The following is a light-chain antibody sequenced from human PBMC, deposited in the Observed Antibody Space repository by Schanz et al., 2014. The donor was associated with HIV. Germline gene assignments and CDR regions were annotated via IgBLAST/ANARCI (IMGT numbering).Light chain of an antibody. Sequence: QSALTQPASVSGSPGQSITISCTGTSSDVGNYNYVSWYQQLPGKVHRLMIYDVSNRASGVPDRFSGSKSGNTASLTISGLQTEDEADYYCSSYAGSNNFVFGGGTQLTVL. CDR3: SSYAGSNNFV. CDR2: DVS. J-gene: IGLJ2*01. V-gene: IGLV2-14*03. CDR1: SSDVGNYNY.